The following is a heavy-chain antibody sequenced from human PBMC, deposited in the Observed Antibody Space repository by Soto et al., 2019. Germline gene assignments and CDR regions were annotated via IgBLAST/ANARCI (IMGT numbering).Heavy chain of an antibody. CDR3: AREDCSSTSCRFDY. D-gene: IGHD2-2*01. Sequence: GGSLRLSCAASGFTFSSYSMNWVRQAPGKGLEWVSYISSSSSTIYYADSVKGRFTISRDNAKNSLYLQMNSLRAEDTAVYYCAREDCSSTSCRFDYWGQGTLVTVSS. CDR2: ISSSSSTI. J-gene: IGHJ4*02. CDR1: GFTFSSYS. V-gene: IGHV3-48*01.